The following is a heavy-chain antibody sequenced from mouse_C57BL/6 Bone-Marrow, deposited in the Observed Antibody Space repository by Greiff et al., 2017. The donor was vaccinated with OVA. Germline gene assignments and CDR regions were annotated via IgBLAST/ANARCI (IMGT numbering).Heavy chain of an antibody. CDR3: ARRITTVVAENAMDY. V-gene: IGHV1-55*01. D-gene: IGHD1-1*01. J-gene: IGHJ4*01. Sequence: QVQLQQSGAELVKPGASVKMSCKASGYTFTSYWITWVKQRPGQGLEWIGDIYPGSGSTNYNEKFKSKATLTVDTSSSTAYMQLSSLTSEDSAVYYCARRITTVVAENAMDYWGQGTSVTVSS. CDR1: GYTFTSYW. CDR2: IYPGSGST.